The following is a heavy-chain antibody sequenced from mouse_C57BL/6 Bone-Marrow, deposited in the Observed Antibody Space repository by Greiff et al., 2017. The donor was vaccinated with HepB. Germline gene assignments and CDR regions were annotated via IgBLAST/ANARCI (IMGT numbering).Heavy chain of an antibody. Sequence: VQLQQSGPELVKPGASVKISCKASGYSFTSYYIHWVKQRPGQGLEWIGWIYPGSGNTKYNEKFKGKATLTADTSSSTAYMQLSSLTSEDSAVYYCATSRKTYDYFDYWGQGTTLTVSS. V-gene: IGHV1-66*01. J-gene: IGHJ2*01. D-gene: IGHD5-2*01. CDR3: ATSRKTYDYFDY. CDR2: IYPGSGNT. CDR1: GYSFTSYY.